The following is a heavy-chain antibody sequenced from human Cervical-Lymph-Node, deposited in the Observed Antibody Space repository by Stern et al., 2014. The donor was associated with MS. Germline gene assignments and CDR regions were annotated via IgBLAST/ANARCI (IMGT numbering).Heavy chain of an antibody. CDR1: GYTFNNYG. Sequence: VQLVQSGVEVKKPGASVKVSCKASGYTFNNYGINWVRQAPGPGLEWVGWISAYNGNTNFGKKVQNRGIMTTNTSTNTAYMELRSLRTDDTAVYYCARDYDVRLTAAGHWGQGTLVIVSS. CDR2: ISAYNGNT. D-gene: IGHD6-13*01. J-gene: IGHJ4*02. V-gene: IGHV1-18*01. CDR3: ARDYDVRLTAAGH.